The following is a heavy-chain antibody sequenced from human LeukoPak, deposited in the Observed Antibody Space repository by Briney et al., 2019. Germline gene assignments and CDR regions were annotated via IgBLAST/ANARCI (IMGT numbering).Heavy chain of an antibody. J-gene: IGHJ4*02. CDR3: AKKSMMVDAFDY. CDR1: GGSISSSSYY. Sequence: PSETLSLTCTVSGGSISSSSYYWGWIRQPPGKGLEWIGSIYYSGSTYYNPSLKSRVTISVDTSKNQFSLKLSSVTAADTAVYYCAKKSMMVDAFDYWGQGTLVTVSS. CDR2: IYYSGST. V-gene: IGHV4-39*07. D-gene: IGHD3-22*01.